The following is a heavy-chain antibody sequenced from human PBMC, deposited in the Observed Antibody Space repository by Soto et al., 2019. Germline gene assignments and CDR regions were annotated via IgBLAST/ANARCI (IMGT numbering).Heavy chain of an antibody. CDR3: AKGYSDSSAYYPLFDP. V-gene: IGHV3-30*18. CDR1: GFTFSSSG. Sequence: QPGGSLRLSCAASGFTFSSSGMHCVRQAPGKGLEWVAVISFDGGTKYSADSVKGRFTISRDTSKNTLYLQMNSLRAEDTAVYYCAKGYSDSSAYYPLFDPWGQGTLVTVSS. CDR2: ISFDGGTK. J-gene: IGHJ5*02. D-gene: IGHD3-22*01.